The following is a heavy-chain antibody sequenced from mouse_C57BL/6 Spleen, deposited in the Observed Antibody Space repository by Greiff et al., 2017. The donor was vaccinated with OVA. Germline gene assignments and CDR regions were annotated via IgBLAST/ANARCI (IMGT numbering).Heavy chain of an antibody. J-gene: IGHJ3*01. Sequence: VQLQQSGAELVRPGASVKLSCKASGYTFTDYYINWVKQRPGQGLEWIARIYPGSGNTYYNEKFKGKATLTAEKSSSTAYMQLSSLTSEDSAVYFCARSIYDGYPFFAYWGQGTLVTVSA. D-gene: IGHD2-3*01. CDR2: IYPGSGNT. V-gene: IGHV1-76*01. CDR3: ARSIYDGYPFFAY. CDR1: GYTFTDYY.